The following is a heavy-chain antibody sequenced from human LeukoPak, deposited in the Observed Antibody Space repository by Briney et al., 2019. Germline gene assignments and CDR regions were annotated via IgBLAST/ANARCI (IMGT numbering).Heavy chain of an antibody. CDR1: GFTFSSYG. CDR2: ISSSSSYI. Sequence: GGSLILSCAASGFTFSSYGMNWVRQAPGKGLEWVSSISSSSSYIYYADSVKGRFTISRDNAKNSLYLQMNSLRAEDTAVYYCARVDAQLVKHWGQGTLVTVSS. CDR3: ARVDAQLVKH. V-gene: IGHV3-21*01. D-gene: IGHD6-13*01. J-gene: IGHJ4*02.